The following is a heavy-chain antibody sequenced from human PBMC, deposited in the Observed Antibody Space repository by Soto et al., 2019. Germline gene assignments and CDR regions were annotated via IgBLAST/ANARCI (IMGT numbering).Heavy chain of an antibody. D-gene: IGHD6-13*01. CDR2: ISYDGSNK. CDR1: GFTFSSYG. V-gene: IGHV3-30*18. J-gene: IGHJ6*02. Sequence: QVQLVESGGGVVQPGRSLRLSCAASGFTFSSYGMHWVRQAPGKGLEWVAVISYDGSNKYYADSVKGRFTISRDNAKNPLYLQMNSLRAEDTAVYYCAKDFGRSWYYYGMDVWGQGTTVTVS. CDR3: AKDFGRSWYYYGMDV.